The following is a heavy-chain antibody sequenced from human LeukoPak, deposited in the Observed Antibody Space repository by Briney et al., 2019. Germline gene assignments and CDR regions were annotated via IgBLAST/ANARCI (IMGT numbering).Heavy chain of an antibody. D-gene: IGHD1-26*01. CDR2: INLNSGGT. CDR3: ARDSGSYYDWFDP. J-gene: IGHJ5*02. CDR1: GYTFTGYY. V-gene: IGHV1-2*02. Sequence: ASVKVSCKASGYTFTGYYMHWVRQAPGQGLEWMGWINLNSGGTNYAQKFQGRVTMTRDTSISTAYMELSRLRSDDTAVYYCARDSGSYYDWFDPWGQGTLVTVSS.